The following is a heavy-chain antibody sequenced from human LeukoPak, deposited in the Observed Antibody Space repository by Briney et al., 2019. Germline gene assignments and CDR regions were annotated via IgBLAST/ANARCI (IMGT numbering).Heavy chain of an antibody. CDR2: IYYSGST. CDR3: ARGSLTYYDRSGYYYRAFDI. CDR1: GGSINSGDYY. V-gene: IGHV4-31*03. J-gene: IGHJ3*02. D-gene: IGHD3-22*01. Sequence: SQTLSLTCTVSGGSINSGDYYWSWIRQLPGKGLEWIGYIYYSGSTYYNPSLKSRVTISVDTSKNQFSLKLSSVTAADTAVYYCARGSLTYYDRSGYYYRAFDIWGQGTMVTVSS.